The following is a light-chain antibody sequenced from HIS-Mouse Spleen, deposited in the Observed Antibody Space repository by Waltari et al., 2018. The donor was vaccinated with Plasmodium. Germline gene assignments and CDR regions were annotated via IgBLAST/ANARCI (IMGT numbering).Light chain of an antibody. V-gene: IGLV2-23*03. Sequence: QSALTQPASVSGSPGQSITISCTGTSSDVGSYNLVSWYQQHPGKAPKPMIYEGSKRPSGVSNRFSGSKSGNTASLTISVLQAEDEADYYCCSYAGSSTFVVFGGGTKLTVL. CDR3: CSYAGSSTFVV. CDR1: SSDVGSYNL. CDR2: EGS. J-gene: IGLJ2*01.